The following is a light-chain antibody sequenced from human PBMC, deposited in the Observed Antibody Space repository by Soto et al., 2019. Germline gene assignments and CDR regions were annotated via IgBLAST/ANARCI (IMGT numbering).Light chain of an antibody. CDR2: AAS. J-gene: IGKJ2*01. CDR3: QQSYSSLQT. CDR1: QTVNNY. Sequence: DIQLTQSPSSLSASVGDRVTITCRASQTVNNYLNWYQHKPGKVPKLLIYAASSLQSGVPSRFSGAASGTDFTLTISNLQPEDFATYYCQQSYSSLQTFGQGTKLEL. V-gene: IGKV1-39*01.